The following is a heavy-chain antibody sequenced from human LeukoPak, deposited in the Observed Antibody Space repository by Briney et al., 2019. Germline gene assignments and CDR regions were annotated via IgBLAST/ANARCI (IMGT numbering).Heavy chain of an antibody. J-gene: IGHJ4*02. CDR3: ARGQNGDNVDY. V-gene: IGHV4-39*01. D-gene: IGHD2-15*01. CDR2: IYYSGST. Sequence: SETLSLTCTVSGGSISSSSYYWGWIRQPPGKGLEWIGSIYYSGSTYYNPSLKSRVTIFVDTSKNQFSLKLSSVTAADTAVYYCARGQNGDNVDYWGQGILVTVSS. CDR1: GGSISSSSYY.